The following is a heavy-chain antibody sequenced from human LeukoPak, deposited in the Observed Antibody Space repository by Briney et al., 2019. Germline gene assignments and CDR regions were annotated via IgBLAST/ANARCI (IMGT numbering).Heavy chain of an antibody. CDR2: ISYDGSNK. D-gene: IGHD1-26*01. CDR3: ARERGRSIVGDAYFDY. CDR1: GFTFSSYA. J-gene: IGHJ4*02. Sequence: GRSLRLSCAASGFTFSSYAMPWVRQAPGKGLEWVAVISYDGSNKYYADPVKGRFTISRDNSKNTLYLQMNSLRAEDTAVYYCARERGRSIVGDAYFDYWGQGTLVTVSS. V-gene: IGHV3-30-3*01.